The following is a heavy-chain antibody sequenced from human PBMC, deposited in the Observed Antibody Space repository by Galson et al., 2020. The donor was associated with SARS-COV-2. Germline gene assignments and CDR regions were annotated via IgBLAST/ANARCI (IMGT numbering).Heavy chain of an antibody. Sequence: HSGGSLRLSCAASGFTFSSYGMQWVRQAPGKGLEWVAVISSDGSITYYADAVKGRSTISRATSKNTLNLQMNSLRAEDTAVYYCAKVFGTPTENRFGELLGSNGYCDYWGQGTLVTVSS. CDR2: ISSDGSIT. J-gene: IGHJ4*02. CDR3: AKVFGTPTENRFGELLGSNGYCDY. V-gene: IGHV3-30*18. CDR1: GFTFSSYG. D-gene: IGHD3-10*01.